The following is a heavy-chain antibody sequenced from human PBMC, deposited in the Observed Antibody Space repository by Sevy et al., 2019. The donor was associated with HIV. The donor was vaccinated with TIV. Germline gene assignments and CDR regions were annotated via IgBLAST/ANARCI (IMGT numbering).Heavy chain of an antibody. CDR1: GYTFSNYW. CDR2: VNSDGST. CDR3: VAANSWEDY. D-gene: IGHD6-13*01. J-gene: IGHJ4*02. V-gene: IGHV3-74*01. Sequence: GESLKIPCEGSGYTFSNYWMHWVRQAPGKGLEWVSRVNSDGSTAYADSVRDRFNISRNNAENTMSLQMNSLRAEDTALYYCVAANSWEDYWGQGTLVTVSS.